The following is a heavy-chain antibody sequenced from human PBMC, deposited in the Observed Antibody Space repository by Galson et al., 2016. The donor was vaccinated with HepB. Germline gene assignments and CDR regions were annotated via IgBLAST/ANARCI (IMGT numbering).Heavy chain of an antibody. Sequence: SETLSLTCTASGVSIDSSRYYWVWVRQPPGKGLEWLASFYYGGGMYYNPSLTSRVTISADTSQNQFSLEMTSVTAADTAVYHCARVWEPTDYIDSWGQGSLVTVSS. CDR1: GVSIDSSRYY. V-gene: IGHV4-39*01. J-gene: IGHJ4*02. CDR3: ARVWEPTDYIDS. D-gene: IGHD1-26*01. CDR2: FYYGGGM.